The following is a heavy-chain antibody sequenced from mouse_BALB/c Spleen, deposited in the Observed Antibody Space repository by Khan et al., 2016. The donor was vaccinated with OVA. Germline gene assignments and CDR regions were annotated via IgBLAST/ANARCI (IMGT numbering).Heavy chain of an antibody. V-gene: IGHV5-4*02. D-gene: IGHD2-13*01. CDR2: ISDGGSYT. CDR1: GFTFSDYY. Sequence: EVELVESGGGLVKPGGSLTLSCAASGFTFSDYYMYWVRQTPEKRLEWVATISDGGSYTYYPDSVKGRFTISRDDAENNLYLQMCSLKSEDTAMYYCVRGYYGDPFAYWGQGTLVTVSA. CDR3: VRGYYGDPFAY. J-gene: IGHJ3*01.